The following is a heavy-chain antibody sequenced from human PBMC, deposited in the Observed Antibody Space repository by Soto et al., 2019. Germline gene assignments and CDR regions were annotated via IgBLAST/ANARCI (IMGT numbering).Heavy chain of an antibody. V-gene: IGHV2-5*02. D-gene: IGHD3-10*01. CDR2: IYWDDDE. J-gene: IGHJ4*02. CDR1: GFSLTTDGVG. CDR3: AHSRNLITEDAQVGDFDY. Sequence: QNTLKESGPTLVKPTQTLTLTCNFSGFSLTTDGVGVGWVRQPPGGALEWLSLIYWDDDERYSPSLKTRLTITKDPSKNQVDLIMTNMDPVDTATYYCAHSRNLITEDAQVGDFDYWGQGILVTVSS.